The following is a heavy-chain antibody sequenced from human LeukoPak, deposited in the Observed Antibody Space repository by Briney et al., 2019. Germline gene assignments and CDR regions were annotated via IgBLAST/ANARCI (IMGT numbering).Heavy chain of an antibody. CDR3: ATDRLRVAAGGDAFDI. V-gene: IGHV1-24*01. D-gene: IGHD5/OR15-5a*01. CDR1: GYTLTELS. J-gene: IGHJ3*02. CDR2: FDPEDGET. Sequence: ASVKVSREVSGYTLTELSMYWVRQAPGKGLEWMGGFDPEDGETIYAQKFQGRVTMTEDTSTDTAYMELSSLRSEDTAVYYCATDRLRVAAGGDAFDIWGQGTMVTVSS.